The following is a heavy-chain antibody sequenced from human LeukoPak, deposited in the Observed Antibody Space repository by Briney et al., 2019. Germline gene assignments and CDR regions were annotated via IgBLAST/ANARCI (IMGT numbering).Heavy chain of an antibody. J-gene: IGHJ4*02. D-gene: IGHD5-18*01. CDR2: INHSGST. Sequence: PSETLSLTYAVYGGSFSGYYWSWIRQPPGKGLEWIGEINHSGSTNYNPSLKSRFTISVDTSKHQFSLKLSSVTAADTAVYYCARAWGYSYVDYRGQGTLVTVSS. V-gene: IGHV4-34*01. CDR1: GGSFSGYY. CDR3: ARAWGYSYVDY.